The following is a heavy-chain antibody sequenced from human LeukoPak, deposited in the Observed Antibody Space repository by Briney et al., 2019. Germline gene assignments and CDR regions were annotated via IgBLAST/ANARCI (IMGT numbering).Heavy chain of an antibody. J-gene: IGHJ4*02. D-gene: IGHD3-22*01. Sequence: GGSLRLSCAASGFTFSSYAMHWVRQAPGKALEWVAVISYDGSNKYYADSVKGRFTISRDNSKNTLYLQMNSLRAEDTAVYYCARDSGPDYYDSSGYYGIWGQGTLVTVSS. CDR2: ISYDGSNK. CDR3: ARDSGPDYYDSSGYYGI. CDR1: GFTFSSYA. V-gene: IGHV3-30-3*01.